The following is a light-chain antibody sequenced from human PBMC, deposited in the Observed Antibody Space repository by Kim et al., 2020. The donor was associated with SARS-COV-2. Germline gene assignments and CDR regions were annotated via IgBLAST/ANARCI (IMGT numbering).Light chain of an antibody. CDR3: QQYGSSRGA. CDR1: QSVDRNY. J-gene: IGKJ2*01. Sequence: LSPGERATRTCRASQSVDRNYLAWYQHKPGQSPRLLIYGASTRATDIPDRFSGSGSGTDFTLTITRLQPEDFAVYYCQQYGSSRGAFGQGTKLEI. V-gene: IGKV3-20*01. CDR2: GAS.